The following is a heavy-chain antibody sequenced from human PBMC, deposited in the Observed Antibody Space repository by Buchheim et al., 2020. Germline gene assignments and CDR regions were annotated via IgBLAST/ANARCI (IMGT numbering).Heavy chain of an antibody. V-gene: IGHV4-34*01. D-gene: IGHD4-17*01. CDR3: ARGRLRTKLKNWFDP. CDR1: GGSFSGYY. CDR2: INHSGST. Sequence: QVQLQQWGAGLLKPSETLSITCAVYGGSFSGYYWSWIRQPPGKGLEWIGEINHSGSTNYNPSLKSRVTLSVDTSKNQFSLKLSSVTAADTAVYYCARGRLRTKLKNWFDPWGQGTL. J-gene: IGHJ5*02.